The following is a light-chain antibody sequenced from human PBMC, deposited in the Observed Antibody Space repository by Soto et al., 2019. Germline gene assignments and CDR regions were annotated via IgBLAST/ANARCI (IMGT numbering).Light chain of an antibody. CDR3: SSYTRSSTVI. V-gene: IGLV2-14*01. J-gene: IGLJ2*01. Sequence: QSALTQPASVSGSPGQSITIYCTGTSSDVGGYNYVSWYQQHPGKAPKLLIYGVNNRPSGVSNRFSGSKSGNTASLTISGLQAEDEADYYCSSYTRSSTVIFGGGTKLTVL. CDR1: SSDVGGYNY. CDR2: GVN.